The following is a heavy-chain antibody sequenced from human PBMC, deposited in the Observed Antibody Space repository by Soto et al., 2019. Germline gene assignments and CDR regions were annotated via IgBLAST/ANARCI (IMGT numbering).Heavy chain of an antibody. CDR1: GFSFSNYG. CDR2: IWSDGSKK. Sequence: QVQLVESGGGVVQPGRSLRLSCAASGFSFSNYGMQCARQAPGKGLEWVAVIWSDGSKKYYADSVKGRFTISRDNSKNHLYLQMNSLRAEDTAVYYCGGGTYFFDYWGQGTLVTVSS. V-gene: IGHV3-33*01. D-gene: IGHD3-16*01. CDR3: GGGTYFFDY. J-gene: IGHJ4*02.